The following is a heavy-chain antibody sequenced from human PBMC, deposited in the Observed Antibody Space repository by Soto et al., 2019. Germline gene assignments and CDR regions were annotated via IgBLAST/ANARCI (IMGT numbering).Heavy chain of an antibody. Sequence: SVKVSCKASGGTFSSYAISWVRQAPGQGLEWMGGIIPIFGTANYAQKFQGRVTITADESTSTAYMELSSLRSEDTAVYYCARGRGYSSSFSYGMDVWGQGTTVTVSS. CDR3: ARGRGYSSSFSYGMDV. CDR1: GGTFSSYA. J-gene: IGHJ6*02. CDR2: IIPIFGTA. V-gene: IGHV1-69*13. D-gene: IGHD6-6*01.